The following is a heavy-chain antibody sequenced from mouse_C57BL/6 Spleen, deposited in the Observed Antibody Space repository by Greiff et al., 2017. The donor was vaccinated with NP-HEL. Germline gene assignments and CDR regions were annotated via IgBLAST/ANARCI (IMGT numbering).Heavy chain of an antibody. Sequence: VQLQQPGAELVKPGASVKLSCKASGYTFTSYWMHWVKQRPGQGLEWIGMIHPNSGSTNYNEKFKSKATLTVDKSSSTAYMQLSSLTSEDSAVYYCARGGSYYDYDEDYAMDYWGQGTSVTVSS. V-gene: IGHV1-64*01. J-gene: IGHJ4*01. CDR2: IHPNSGST. CDR3: ARGGSYYDYDEDYAMDY. D-gene: IGHD2-4*01. CDR1: GYTFTSYW.